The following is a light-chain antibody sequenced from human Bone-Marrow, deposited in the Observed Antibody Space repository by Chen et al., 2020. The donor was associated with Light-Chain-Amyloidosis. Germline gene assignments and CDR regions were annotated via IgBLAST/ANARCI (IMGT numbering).Light chain of an antibody. CDR2: DDS. CDR1: NIGSTS. Sequence: SYVLTQPSSVSVAPGQTATIACGGNNIGSTSVHWYQPTPGQAPLLVVYDDSDRPSGIPERLSGSNSGYTATLTISRVEAGDEADYYCQVWDRSSNCPVFGGGTKLTVL. CDR3: QVWDRSSNCPV. V-gene: IGLV3-21*02. J-gene: IGLJ3*02.